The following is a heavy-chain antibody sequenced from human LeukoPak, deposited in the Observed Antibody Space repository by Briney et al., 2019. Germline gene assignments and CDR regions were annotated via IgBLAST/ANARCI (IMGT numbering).Heavy chain of an antibody. CDR1: GYAFTHYG. CDR3: ARDMWIAAAGSSGWFDP. Sequence: ASVKVSCKASGYAFTHYGISWVRQAPGQWLEWMGWISAYNGNTNYAQKLQGRVTMTTDTSTSTAYMELRSLRSEDTAVYYCARDMWIAAAGSSGWFDPWSQGTLVTVSS. J-gene: IGHJ5*02. D-gene: IGHD6-13*01. CDR2: ISAYNGNT. V-gene: IGHV1-18*01.